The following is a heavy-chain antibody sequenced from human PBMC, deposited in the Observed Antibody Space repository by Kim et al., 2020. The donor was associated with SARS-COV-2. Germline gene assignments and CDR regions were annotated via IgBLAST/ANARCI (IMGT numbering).Heavy chain of an antibody. Sequence: SETLSLTCAVYGGSFSGYYWSWIRQPPGKGLEWIGEINHSGSTNYNPSLKSRVTISVDTSKNQFSLKLSSVTAADTAVYYCARGNAIAAAGTFDYWGQGTLVTVSS. J-gene: IGHJ4*02. CDR3: ARGNAIAAAGTFDY. CDR2: INHSGST. V-gene: IGHV4-34*01. D-gene: IGHD6-13*01. CDR1: GGSFSGYY.